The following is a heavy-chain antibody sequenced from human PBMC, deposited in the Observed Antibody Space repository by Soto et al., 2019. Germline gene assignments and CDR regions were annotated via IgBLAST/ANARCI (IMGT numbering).Heavy chain of an antibody. J-gene: IGHJ5*02. D-gene: IGHD3-16*01. CDR1: GYTFTNYD. Sequence: QVQLVQSGAEVKKPGASVKVSCKASGYTFTNYDIHWVRQATGQGLEWMGWMNPDSGNTGQPKQFQGRVTMTRDTSISTASMEMSSLRFEDTAVYYCARGRFRRTWFDPWGQGTLVTVSS. V-gene: IGHV1-8*01. CDR2: MNPDSGNT. CDR3: ARGRFRRTWFDP.